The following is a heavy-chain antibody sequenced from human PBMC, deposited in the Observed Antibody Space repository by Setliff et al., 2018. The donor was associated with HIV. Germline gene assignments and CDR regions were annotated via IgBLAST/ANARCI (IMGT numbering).Heavy chain of an antibody. CDR1: GFTFSGYG. CDR2: IRYDGDNK. D-gene: IGHD2-15*01. CDR3: AKCGGVTCYSASWYFDY. V-gene: IGHV3-30*02. J-gene: IGHJ4*02. Sequence: PGGSLRLSCAASGFTFSGYGMYWVRQAPGKGLEWVAFIRYDGDNKYYADSVKGRFTISRDNSKNTLYLQMNSLRAKDAAVYYCAKCGGVTCYSASWYFDYWGQGTLVTVSS.